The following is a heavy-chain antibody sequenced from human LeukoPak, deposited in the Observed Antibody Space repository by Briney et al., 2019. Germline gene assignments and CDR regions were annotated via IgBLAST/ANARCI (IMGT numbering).Heavy chain of an antibody. J-gene: IGHJ6*02. CDR1: GFTFSSYW. CDR3: ARGRVVVAASYGMDV. D-gene: IGHD2-15*01. CDR2: IKQDGSEK. Sequence: GGSLRLSCAASGFTFSSYWMSWVRQAPGKGLEWVANIKQDGSEKYYVDSVKGRFTISRGNSKNTLYLQMNSLRAEDTAVYYCARGRVVVAASYGMDVWGQGTTVTVSS. V-gene: IGHV3-7*03.